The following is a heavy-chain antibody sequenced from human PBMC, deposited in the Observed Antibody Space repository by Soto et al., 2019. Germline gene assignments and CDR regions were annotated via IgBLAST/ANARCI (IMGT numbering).Heavy chain of an antibody. Sequence: ASVKVSCKASGGTFSSYAISWVRQAPGQGLEWMGGIIPIFGTANYAQKFQGRVTITADESTSTAYMELSSLRSEDTAVYYCARVPSSSWYPDYNWFDPWGQGTLVTVSS. CDR2: IIPIFGTA. V-gene: IGHV1-69*13. J-gene: IGHJ5*02. CDR1: GGTFSSYA. D-gene: IGHD6-13*01. CDR3: ARVPSSSWYPDYNWFDP.